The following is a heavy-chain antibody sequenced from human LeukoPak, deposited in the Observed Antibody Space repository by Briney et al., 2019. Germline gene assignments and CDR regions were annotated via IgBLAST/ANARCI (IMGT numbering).Heavy chain of an antibody. CDR3: ARGVVVPAAIPPGLADYYYGMDV. D-gene: IGHD2-2*01. V-gene: IGHV4-31*03. CDR1: GGSISSGGYY. CDR2: IYYSGST. Sequence: PSETLSLTCTVSGGSISSGGYYWSWIRQDPGKGLEWIGYIYYSGSTSYNPSLKSRITMSVDTSKNQFSLKLSSVTAADTAVYYCARGVVVPAAIPPGLADYYYGMDVWGQGTTVTVSS. J-gene: IGHJ6*02.